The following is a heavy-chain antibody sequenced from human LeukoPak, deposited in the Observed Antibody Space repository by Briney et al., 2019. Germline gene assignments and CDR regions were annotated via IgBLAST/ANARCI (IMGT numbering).Heavy chain of an antibody. CDR2: IDPSDSYT. D-gene: IGHD2-2*01. J-gene: IGHJ4*02. CDR3: ARGGKSIVVVPAAISDY. CDR1: GYSFTSYW. V-gene: IGHV5-10-1*01. Sequence: GESLKISCKGSGYSFTSYWISWVRQMPGEGLEWMGRIDPSDSYTNYSPSFQGHVTISADKSISTAYLQWSSLKASDTAMYYCARGGKSIVVVPAAISDYRGRGTLVTVSS.